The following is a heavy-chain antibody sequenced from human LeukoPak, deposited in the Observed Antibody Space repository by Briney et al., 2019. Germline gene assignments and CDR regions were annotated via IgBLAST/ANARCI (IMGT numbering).Heavy chain of an antibody. CDR3: ARLTYYYDSSGQADAFDI. J-gene: IGHJ3*02. Sequence: GESLKISCKGSGYSFTSYWIGWVRQMPGKGLEWMGIIYPGDSDTRYSPSFQGQVTISADKSISTAYLQWSSLKASDTAMYYCARLTYYYDSSGQADAFDIWGQGTMVTVSS. CDR1: GYSFTSYW. D-gene: IGHD3-22*01. CDR2: IYPGDSDT. V-gene: IGHV5-51*01.